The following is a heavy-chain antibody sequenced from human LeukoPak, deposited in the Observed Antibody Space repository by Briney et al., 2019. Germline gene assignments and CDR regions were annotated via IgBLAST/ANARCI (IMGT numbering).Heavy chain of an antibody. CDR2: IPYDGSNK. CDR3: AKDMYSSSWLIDY. J-gene: IGHJ4*02. CDR1: GFTFNNYG. Sequence: GGSVRLSCAACGFTFNNYGMHWVRQAPGKGLEWVAFIPYDGSNKYYADFVKGRFTISRDNSKNTLYLQMNSLRPEDTAVYYCAKDMYSSSWLIDYWGQGALVTVSS. V-gene: IGHV3-30*02. D-gene: IGHD6-13*01.